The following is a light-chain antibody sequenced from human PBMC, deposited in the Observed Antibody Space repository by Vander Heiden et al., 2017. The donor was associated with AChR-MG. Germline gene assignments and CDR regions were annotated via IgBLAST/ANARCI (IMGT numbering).Light chain of an antibody. J-gene: IGKJ2*01. CDR1: QSLLYSNGYNY. Sequence: DFVMTQSPLSLPVTPGEPATISCRCSQSLLYSNGYNYLEWYLQKPGQSPQILIYLGSNRAPGVPDRFSGSSSGTDFTLKISRVEAEDVGVYYCRQTLQAPLTFGQGTKLEI. V-gene: IGKV2-28*01. CDR3: RQTLQAPLT. CDR2: LGS.